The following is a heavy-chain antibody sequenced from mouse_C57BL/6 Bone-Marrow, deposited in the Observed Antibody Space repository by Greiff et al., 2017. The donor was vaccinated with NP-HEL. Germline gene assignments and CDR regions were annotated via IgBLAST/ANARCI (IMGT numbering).Heavy chain of an antibody. Sequence: QVQLQQPGAELVKPGASVKMSCKASGYTFTSYWITWVKQRPGQGLEWIGDIYPGSGSTNYNEKFKSKATLTVDTSSSTAYMQPSSLTSEDSAVYYCATYYSNYWYFDVWGTGTTVTVSS. CDR1: GYTFTSYW. J-gene: IGHJ1*03. CDR3: ATYYSNYWYFDV. V-gene: IGHV1-55*01. CDR2: IYPGSGST. D-gene: IGHD2-5*01.